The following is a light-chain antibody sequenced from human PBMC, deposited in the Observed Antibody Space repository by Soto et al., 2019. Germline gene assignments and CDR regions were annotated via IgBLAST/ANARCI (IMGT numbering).Light chain of an antibody. CDR3: QQYNNWPPWT. CDR2: GAS. J-gene: IGKJ1*01. Sequence: EIVMTQSPVTLSVSPGERATLSCRASQSVSSNLAWYQQKPGQAPRLLIHGASTRATGIPDRFSGSGSGTEFTLTISSLQSEDFAVYYCQQYNNWPPWTFGQGTKVEIK. V-gene: IGKV3-15*01. CDR1: QSVSSN.